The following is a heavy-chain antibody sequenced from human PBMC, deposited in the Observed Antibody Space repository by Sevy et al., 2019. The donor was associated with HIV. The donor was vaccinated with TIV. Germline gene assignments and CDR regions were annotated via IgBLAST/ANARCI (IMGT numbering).Heavy chain of an antibody. Sequence: GGSLRLSCAASGFTLSDYYMSWIRQAPGKGLEWVSYISGSGSDIYYADSGKGRFSVSRDNAKNSLYLQMNSLRAEDTAVYYCARDHVKDGDLGDYYYFAMDVWGQGTTVTVSS. V-gene: IGHV3-11*01. CDR1: GFTLSDYY. CDR2: ISGSGSDI. D-gene: IGHD4-17*01. CDR3: ARDHVKDGDLGDYYYFAMDV. J-gene: IGHJ6*02.